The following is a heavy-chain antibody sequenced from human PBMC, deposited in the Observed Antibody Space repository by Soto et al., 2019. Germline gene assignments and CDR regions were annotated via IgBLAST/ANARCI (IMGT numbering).Heavy chain of an antibody. V-gene: IGHV3-23*01. D-gene: IGHD1-26*01. Sequence: PGGSLRLSCAASGFTFSDYGMIWVRQATGKGLEWVSAISGSGSTFYADSVKGRFTISRDNSKNTLYLQMNSLRAEDTAVYYCAKDYLRWAQSWGQGTLVTVSS. CDR1: GFTFSDYG. J-gene: IGHJ5*02. CDR3: AKDYLRWAQS. CDR2: ISGSGST.